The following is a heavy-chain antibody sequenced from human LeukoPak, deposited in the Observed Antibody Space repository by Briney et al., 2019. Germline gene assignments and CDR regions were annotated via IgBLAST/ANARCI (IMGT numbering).Heavy chain of an antibody. J-gene: IGHJ2*01. CDR2: VSITGGTT. Sequence: GGSLRLSCAASGFTFSDYAMSWVRQAPERGLEWVSVVSITGGTTYNADSVKGRFTISRDNSKNTLYLQMNSLRAEDTAVYYCAKDRDIAARLGYFDLWGRGTLVTVSS. V-gene: IGHV3-23*01. CDR3: AKDRDIAARLGYFDL. D-gene: IGHD6-13*01. CDR1: GFTFSDYA.